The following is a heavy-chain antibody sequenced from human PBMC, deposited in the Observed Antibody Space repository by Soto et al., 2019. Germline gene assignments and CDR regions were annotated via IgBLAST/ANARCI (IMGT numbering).Heavy chain of an antibody. CDR3: AKYWGSSFDY. CDR2: ISGSGGST. Sequence: EVQLLESGGGLVQHGGSLRLSCAASGFTFRSYAMSWVRQAPGKGLEWVAAISGSGGSTYYADSAKGRFTISRDNSKNKLYLQMNSLRAEDTAVYYCAKYWGSSFDYGGQGTLVTVSS. D-gene: IGHD6-6*01. V-gene: IGHV3-23*01. CDR1: GFTFRSYA. J-gene: IGHJ4*02.